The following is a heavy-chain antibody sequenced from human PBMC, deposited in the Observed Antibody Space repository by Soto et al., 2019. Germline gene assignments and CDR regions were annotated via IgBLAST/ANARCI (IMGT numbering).Heavy chain of an antibody. Sequence: GESLKISCKGSGYSFTSYWIGWVRQMPGKGLEWMGIIYPGDSDTRYSPSFQGQVTISADKSISTAYLQWSSLKASDTAMYYCARQRGERTGDGSLVVFGDVWGKGTTVTVSS. CDR1: GYSFTSYW. CDR3: ARQRGERTGDGSLVVFGDV. V-gene: IGHV5-51*01. D-gene: IGHD1-1*01. CDR2: IYPGDSDT. J-gene: IGHJ6*04.